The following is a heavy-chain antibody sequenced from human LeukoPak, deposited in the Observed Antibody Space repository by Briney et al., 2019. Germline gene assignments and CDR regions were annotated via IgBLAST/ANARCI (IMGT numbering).Heavy chain of an antibody. CDR1: GFTFSSYG. J-gene: IGHJ4*02. CDR2: ISYDGSNK. V-gene: IGHV3-30*18. D-gene: IGHD3-3*01. Sequence: GGSLRLSCAASGFTFSSYGMHWVRQAPGKGLEWVVVISYDGSNKYYADSVKGRFTISRDNSKNTLYLQMNSLRAEDTAVYYCAKDGNMDSYDFWSGYYTPNFDYWGQGTLVTVSS. CDR3: AKDGNMDSYDFWSGYYTPNFDY.